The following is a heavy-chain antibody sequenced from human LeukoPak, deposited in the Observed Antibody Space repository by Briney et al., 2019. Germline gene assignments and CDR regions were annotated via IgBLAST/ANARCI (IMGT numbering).Heavy chain of an antibody. V-gene: IGHV4-4*07. CDR3: ARDGSRSYFRFYMDV. Sequence: PSETLSLTCTVSGGSVSYYYWSWIRQPAGKGLEWIGRIYSSGSTNYNPSLKSRVTISLDTSKNQFSLNLTSVTAADTAVYYCARDGSRSYFRFYMDVWGKGTTVTVSS. D-gene: IGHD3-10*01. CDR2: IYSSGST. CDR1: GGSVSYYY. J-gene: IGHJ6*03.